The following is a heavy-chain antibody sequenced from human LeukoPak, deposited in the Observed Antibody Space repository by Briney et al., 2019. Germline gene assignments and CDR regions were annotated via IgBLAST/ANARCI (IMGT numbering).Heavy chain of an antibody. CDR3: AKSSDYYGSGSFYFDY. J-gene: IGHJ4*02. V-gene: IGHV3-30*18. CDR2: ISYDGSNK. CDR1: GFTFSSYG. D-gene: IGHD3-10*01. Sequence: PGGSLRLSCAASGFTFSSYGMHWVRQAPGKGLEWVAVISYDGSNKYYADSVKGRFTISRDNSKNMLYLQMNSLRAEDTAVYYCAKSSDYYGSGSFYFDYWGQGTLVTVSS.